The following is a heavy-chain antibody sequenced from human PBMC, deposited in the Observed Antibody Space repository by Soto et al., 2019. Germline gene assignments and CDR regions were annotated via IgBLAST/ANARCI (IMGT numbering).Heavy chain of an antibody. J-gene: IGHJ6*02. D-gene: IGHD2-15*01. CDR2: IYYSGST. V-gene: IGHV4-59*01. CDR3: AREDYSGGNYYYYGMDV. Sequence: SETLSLTCTVSGGSISSYYWSWIRQPPGKGLEWIGYIYYSGSTNYNPSLKSRVTISVDTSKNQFSLKLSSVTAADTAVYYCAREDYSGGNYYYYGMDVWGQGTTVTVSS. CDR1: GGSISSYY.